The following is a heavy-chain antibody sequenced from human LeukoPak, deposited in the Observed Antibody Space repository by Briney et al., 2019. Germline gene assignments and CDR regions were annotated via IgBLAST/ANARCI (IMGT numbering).Heavy chain of an antibody. CDR1: GGSISSSSYY. CDR2: IYYSGST. CDR3: ARHARVTSSWEYYYYYYGMDV. J-gene: IGHJ6*02. D-gene: IGHD6-13*01. V-gene: IGHV4-39*01. Sequence: SETLSLTCTVSGGSISSSSYYWGWIRQPPGKGLEWIGSIYYSGSTYYNPSLKSRVTISVDTSKNQFSLKLSSVTAADTAVYYCARHARVTSSWEYYYYYYGMDVWGQGTTVTVSS.